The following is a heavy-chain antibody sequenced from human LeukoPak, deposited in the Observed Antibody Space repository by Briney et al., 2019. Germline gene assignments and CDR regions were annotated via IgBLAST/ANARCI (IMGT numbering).Heavy chain of an antibody. CDR1: GYTFTGYY. J-gene: IGHJ6*03. D-gene: IGHD1-26*01. V-gene: IGHV1-2*02. CDR3: ASSGSYRVPYYYYMDV. CDR2: INPNSGGT. Sequence: ASVKVSCKASGYTFTGYYMHWVRQAPGQGLEWMGWINPNSGGTNYAQKFQGRATMTRDTSISTAYMELSRLRSDDTAVYYCASSGSYRVPYYYYMDVWGKGTTVTISS.